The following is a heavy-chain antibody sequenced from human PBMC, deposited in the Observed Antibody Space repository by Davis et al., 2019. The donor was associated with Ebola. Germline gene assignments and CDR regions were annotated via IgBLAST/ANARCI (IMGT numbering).Heavy chain of an antibody. V-gene: IGHV3-53*01. CDR3: AKDRVIRVYGMDV. D-gene: IGHD3-10*01. CDR2: IYRDGRT. Sequence: PGGSLRLSCAASGFIVSDKYMSWVRQAPGKGLEWVPVIYRDGRTYYADSVKGRFTISRDNSKNTLYLQMNSLRAEDTAVYYCAKDRVIRVYGMDVWGQGTTVTVSS. J-gene: IGHJ6*02. CDR1: GFIVSDKY.